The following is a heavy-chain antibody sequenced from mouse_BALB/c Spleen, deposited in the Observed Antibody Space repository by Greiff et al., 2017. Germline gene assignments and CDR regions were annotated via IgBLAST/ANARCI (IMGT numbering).Heavy chain of an antibody. CDR2: ISYSGST. Sequence: ASGPGLVKPSQSLSLTCTVTGYSITSDYAWNWIRQFPGNKLEWMGYISYSGSTSYKPSLKSRISITRDTSKNQFFLQLNSVTTEDTATYYCARGGNYEGMDYWGQGTSVTVSS. CDR3: ARGGNYEGMDY. V-gene: IGHV3-2*02. D-gene: IGHD2-1*01. CDR1: GYSITSDYA. J-gene: IGHJ4*01.